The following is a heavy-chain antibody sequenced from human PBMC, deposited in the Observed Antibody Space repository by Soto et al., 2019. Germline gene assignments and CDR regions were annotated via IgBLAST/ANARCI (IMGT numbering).Heavy chain of an antibody. V-gene: IGHV4-39*01. CDR1: GGSISSSFYY. D-gene: IGHD1-26*01. Sequence: QLQLQESGPGLVKPSETLSLTCTVSGGSISSSFYYWGWIRQPPGKGLEWIGTIYYSGSTYYNPSLKSRVTISIDTSKNQFSLKLSSVTAADTAVYYCARRGGTSNFDYWGQGTLVTVS. CDR3: ARRGGTSNFDY. CDR2: IYYSGST. J-gene: IGHJ4*02.